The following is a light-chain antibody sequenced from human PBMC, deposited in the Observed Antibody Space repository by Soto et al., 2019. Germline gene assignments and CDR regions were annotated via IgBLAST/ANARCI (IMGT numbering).Light chain of an antibody. CDR2: AVS. Sequence: QSVLTQPASVSGSPGQSITISCTGTSSDVGGYNYVSWFQQHPGKAPKLMIYAVSNRPSGVSNRLSGSKSGNTASLTISGLQAEDEADYYCSSYTSSSTLVVFGGGTKLTVL. CDR1: SSDVGGYNY. CDR3: SSYTSSSTLVV. J-gene: IGLJ2*01. V-gene: IGLV2-14*01.